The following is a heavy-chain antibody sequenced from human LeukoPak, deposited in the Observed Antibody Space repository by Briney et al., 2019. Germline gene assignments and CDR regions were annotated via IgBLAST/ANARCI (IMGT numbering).Heavy chain of an antibody. Sequence: SETLSLTCTVSGGSINSITYYWGWIRQPPGKGLEWIGSIYYSGSTYYNPSLKSRVTISVDRSKNQVSLNLRSVTAADTAVYYSARHSSIRRKYYYDSSGPYFDCWGQGILITVSS. D-gene: IGHD3-22*01. J-gene: IGHJ4*02. CDR2: IYYSGST. V-gene: IGHV4-39*01. CDR3: ARHSSIRRKYYYDSSGPYFDC. CDR1: GGSINSITYY.